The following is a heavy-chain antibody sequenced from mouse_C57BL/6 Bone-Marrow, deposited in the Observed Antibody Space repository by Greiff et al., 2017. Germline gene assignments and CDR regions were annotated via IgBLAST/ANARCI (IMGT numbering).Heavy chain of an antibody. CDR2: INPSSGYT. CDR1: GYTFTSYW. D-gene: IGHD2-3*01. V-gene: IGHV1-7*01. J-gene: IGHJ3*01. Sequence: VQLQQSGAELAKPGASVKLSCKASGYTFTSYWMHWVKPRPGQGLEWIGYINPSSGYTKYNQKFKDKATLTADKSSSTAYMQLSSLTYEYSAVYYCARSSLYDGYYVGFAYWGQGTLVTDSA. CDR3: ARSSLYDGYYVGFAY.